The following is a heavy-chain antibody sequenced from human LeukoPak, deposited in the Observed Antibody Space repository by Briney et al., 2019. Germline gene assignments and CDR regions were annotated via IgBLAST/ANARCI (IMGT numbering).Heavy chain of an antibody. V-gene: IGHV3-23*01. CDR3: ARITRYYFDY. CDR1: GFTFSSYG. CDR2: ISGSGGST. J-gene: IGHJ4*02. Sequence: GGALRLSCAASGFTFSSYGMSWVRQAPGKGLEWVSAISGSGGSTYYADSVKGRFTISRDNSKNTLYLQMNSLRAEDTAVYYCARITRYYFDYWGQGTLVTVSS. D-gene: IGHD1-20*01.